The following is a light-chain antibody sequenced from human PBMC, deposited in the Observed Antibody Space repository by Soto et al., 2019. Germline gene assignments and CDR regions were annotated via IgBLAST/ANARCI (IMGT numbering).Light chain of an antibody. V-gene: IGLV1-47*02. J-gene: IGLJ3*02. Sequence: QSVLTQPPSASGTPGQRVTISCSGSIFNIEGNYVYWYQQEVPGTAPKLLIHSNNQRPSGVPDRFSGSKSGTSASLAISGLRSEDEADYYCAAWDDSLSGPVFGGGTKLTVL. CDR2: SNN. CDR1: IFNIEGNY. CDR3: AAWDDSLSGPV.